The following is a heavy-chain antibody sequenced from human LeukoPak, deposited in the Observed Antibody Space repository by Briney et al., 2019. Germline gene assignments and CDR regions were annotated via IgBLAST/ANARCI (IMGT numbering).Heavy chain of an antibody. CDR2: ISYDGSNK. J-gene: IGHJ4*02. D-gene: IGHD3-10*01. CDR1: GFTFSSYA. V-gene: IGHV3-30-3*01. Sequence: GGSLRLSCAASGFTFSSYAMHWVRQAPGKGLEWVAVISYDGSNKYYADSVKGRFTISRDNSKNTLYLQMNSLRAEDTAVYYCARDRKGYYGSGSFDYWGQGTLVTVSS. CDR3: ARDRKGYYGSGSFDY.